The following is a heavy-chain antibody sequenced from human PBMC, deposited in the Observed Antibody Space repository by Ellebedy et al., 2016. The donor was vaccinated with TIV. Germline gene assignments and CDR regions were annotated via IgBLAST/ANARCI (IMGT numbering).Heavy chain of an antibody. CDR3: ANIPGGDSNYFWFNP. CDR2: IIPIFGTA. V-gene: IGHV1-69*13. J-gene: IGHJ5*02. D-gene: IGHD4-11*01. CDR1: GGTFSSYA. Sequence: SVEVSCXASGGTFSSYAISWVRQAPGQGLEWMGGIIPIFGTANYAQKFQGRVTITADESTSTAYMELSSLRSEDTAVYYCANIPGGDSNYFWFNPWGQGTLVTVS.